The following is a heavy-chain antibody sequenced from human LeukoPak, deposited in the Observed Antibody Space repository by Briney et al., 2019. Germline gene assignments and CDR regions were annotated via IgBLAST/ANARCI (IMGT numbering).Heavy chain of an antibody. D-gene: IGHD3-10*01. V-gene: IGHV1-24*01. CDR3: ATRTPLIRGIIRTYFYLGLDV. J-gene: IGHJ6*01. CDR2: FDCEDRDT. Sequence: ASVKVSCKVSGYTLTELSIYWVRQAPEKGLEWMGSFDCEDRDTIYAPKFQDRVTMTVDTSTDTAYTELNSLRSEDTAVYYCATRTPLIRGIIRTYFYLGLDVWGHGTPVIVSS. CDR1: GYTLTELS.